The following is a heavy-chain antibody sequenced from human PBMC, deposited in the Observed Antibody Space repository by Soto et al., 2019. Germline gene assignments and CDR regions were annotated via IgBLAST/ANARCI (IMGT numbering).Heavy chain of an antibody. CDR1: GGSIGSFY. CDR2: IYASRAT. D-gene: IGHD3-3*02. Sequence: TSATLSLTCTVSGGSIGSFYWSWIRQSPGGTLEWIGYIYASRATTYNPSLESRITMSVDIPNNEFSLDLTSVTAADTAVYYCARSHAVYGSIYHYYFDSWGTGTLVTV. CDR3: ARSHAVYGSIYHYYFDS. J-gene: IGHJ4*02. V-gene: IGHV4-59*01.